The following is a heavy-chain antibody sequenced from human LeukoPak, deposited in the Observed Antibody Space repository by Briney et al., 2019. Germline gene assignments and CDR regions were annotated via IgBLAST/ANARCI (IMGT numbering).Heavy chain of an antibody. D-gene: IGHD1-20*01. CDR3: GGHAHHHNWND. CDR1: GFTFSNYA. V-gene: IGHV4-39*01. J-gene: IGHJ4*02. CDR2: IYYSGST. Sequence: PGGSLRLSCAASGFTFSNYAMSWVRQAPGKGLEWIGSIYYSGSTYYNPSLQSRVTISVDTSKNQFSLNLYSVTAADTAVYYCGGHAHHHNWNDWGQGTLVTVSS.